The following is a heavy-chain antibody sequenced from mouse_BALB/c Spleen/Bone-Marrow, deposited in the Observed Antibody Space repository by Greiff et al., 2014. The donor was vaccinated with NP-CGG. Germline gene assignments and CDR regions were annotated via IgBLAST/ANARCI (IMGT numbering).Heavy chain of an antibody. CDR1: GFTFNSYG. D-gene: IGHD2-4*01. CDR3: ARHAYYDQTEVSFVY. J-gene: IGHJ3*01. CDR2: INGGGSYT. V-gene: IGHV5-9-2*01. Sequence: EVKLVESGGGLVKSGGSLKLSCAASGFTFNSYGMSWVRQTPEKRLEWVATINGGGSYTFYPDSVKGRFTISRDNAKNNLYLQLSSLRSEDTALYYCARHAYYDQTEVSFVYWGQGTLVTVSA.